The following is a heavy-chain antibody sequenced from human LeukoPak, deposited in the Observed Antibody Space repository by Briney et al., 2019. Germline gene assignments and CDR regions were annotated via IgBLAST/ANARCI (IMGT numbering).Heavy chain of an antibody. CDR1: GYAFSSHY. CDR3: ARDLVTVTKGFDI. CDR2: IYHVGRT. D-gene: IGHD4-17*01. Sequence: ETLSLTCSVSGYAFSSHYWTWIRQSPGTGLEWIGSIYHVGRTNYNPSLKGRVTISIDTSKNQFSLKLRSVTAADTAVYYCARDLVTVTKGFDIWGQGTMVSVSS. J-gene: IGHJ3*02. V-gene: IGHV4-59*11.